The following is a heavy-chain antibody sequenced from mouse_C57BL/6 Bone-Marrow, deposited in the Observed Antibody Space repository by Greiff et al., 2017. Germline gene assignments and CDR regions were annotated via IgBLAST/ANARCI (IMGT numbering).Heavy chain of an antibody. CDR1: GYTFTSYW. D-gene: IGHD2-10*02. J-gene: IGHJ2*01. Sequence: QVQLQQPGAELVMPGASVKLSCKASGYTFTSYWMHWVKQRPGQGLEWIGEIDPSDSYTNYNQKFKGKSTLTVYKSSSTASMQLSSLTSEDSAVYYCARDTYYFDYWGQGTTLTVSS. CDR3: ARDTYYFDY. V-gene: IGHV1-69*01. CDR2: IDPSDSYT.